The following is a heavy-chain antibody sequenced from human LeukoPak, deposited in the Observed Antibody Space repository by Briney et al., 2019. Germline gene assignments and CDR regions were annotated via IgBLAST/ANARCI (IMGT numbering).Heavy chain of an antibody. J-gene: IGHJ6*03. Sequence: GGSLRLSCAASGFTFSSYAMHWVRQAPGKGLEWVAVISYDGSNKYYADSVKGRFTISRDNAKNSLYLQMNSLRAEDTAVYYCAREVSDSGSYYYYYYMDVWGKGTTVTISS. D-gene: IGHD1-26*01. CDR1: GFTFSSYA. V-gene: IGHV3-30*04. CDR2: ISYDGSNK. CDR3: AREVSDSGSYYYYYYMDV.